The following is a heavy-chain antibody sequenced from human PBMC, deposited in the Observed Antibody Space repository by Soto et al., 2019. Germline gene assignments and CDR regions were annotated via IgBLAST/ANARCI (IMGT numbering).Heavy chain of an antibody. V-gene: IGHV5-10-1*01. CDR2: IDSSDSYI. J-gene: IGHJ3*01. CDR1: GYTFSDYR. CDR3: ANLDFTFGSIDVFDL. Sequence: GESLKISCQGSGYTFSDYRLSWVRQMPGKGLEWLGTIDSSDSYITYSPSFQGHVTISADKSINTAFLRWTSLKSSDSASQYCANLDFTFGSIDVFDLWGQGTRVTVSS. D-gene: IGHD3-3*01.